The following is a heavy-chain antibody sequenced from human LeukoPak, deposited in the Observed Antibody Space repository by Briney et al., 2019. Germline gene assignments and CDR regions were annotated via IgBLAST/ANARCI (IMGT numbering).Heavy chain of an antibody. Sequence: ASVNVSRKASGHTFTAYYMFWVRQAPGQGREWMGWINPNSGGTNYAPKFQGRVTMTRDTSISTAYMELTSLTADDTAVYFCATYYSDTSARDWGQGTLATVSS. CDR1: GHTFTAYY. V-gene: IGHV1-2*02. CDR3: ATYYSDTSARD. J-gene: IGHJ4*02. CDR2: INPNSGGT. D-gene: IGHD3-22*01.